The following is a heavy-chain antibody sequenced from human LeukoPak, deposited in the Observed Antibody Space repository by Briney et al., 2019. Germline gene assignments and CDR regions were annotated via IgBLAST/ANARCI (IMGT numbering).Heavy chain of an antibody. D-gene: IGHD1-7*01. CDR3: AREIGDSELHSYYYLDV. V-gene: IGHV1-2*02. CDR2: VNPTSGGT. CDR1: GYTFTGYY. Sequence: GASVKVSCKASGYTFTGYYMHWVRQAPGQGLEWMGWVNPTSGGTNYAQKFQGRVIMTRDTSISTAYIELPSLTYDDTAVYYCAREIGDSELHSYYYLDVWGKGTTVTVSS. J-gene: IGHJ6*03.